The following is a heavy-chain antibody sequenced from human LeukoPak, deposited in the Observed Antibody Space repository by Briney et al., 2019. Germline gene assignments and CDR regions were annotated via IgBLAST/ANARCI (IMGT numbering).Heavy chain of an antibody. V-gene: IGHV4-59*12. J-gene: IGHJ4*02. D-gene: IGHD1-26*01. CDR3: AREQGYSGSPGGFDY. CDR2: TYYSGNT. Sequence: SETLSLTCTVSGGSMTNYYWTWIRQSPGKGLEWIGHTYYSGNTNYNPSLKSRVTMSVDTSKNQFSLKLSSVTAADTAVYYCAREQGYSGSPGGFDYWGQGTLVTVSS. CDR1: GGSMTNYY.